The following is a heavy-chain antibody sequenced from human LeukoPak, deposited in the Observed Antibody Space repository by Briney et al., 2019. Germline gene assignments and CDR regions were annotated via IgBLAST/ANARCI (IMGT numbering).Heavy chain of an antibody. V-gene: IGHV3-73*01. CDR1: GFTFSGSA. J-gene: IGHJ5*02. Sequence: GALRLSCAASGFTFSGSAMHWVCQASGKGLEWVGRIRSKANSYATAYAASVKGRFTISRDDSKNTAYLQMNSLKTEDTAVYYCTSTPTPVLMVSPWGQGTLVTVSS. D-gene: IGHD2-8*01. CDR2: IRSKANSYAT. CDR3: TSTPTPVLMVSP.